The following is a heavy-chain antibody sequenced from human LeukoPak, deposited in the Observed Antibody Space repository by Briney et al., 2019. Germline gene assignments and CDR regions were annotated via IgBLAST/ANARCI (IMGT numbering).Heavy chain of an antibody. D-gene: IGHD2-2*01. J-gene: IGHJ5*02. CDR2: TYYRSTWYN. CDR3: ARRLTQYDCFDP. CDR1: GDSFTSGI. V-gene: IGHV6-1*01. Sequence: SQTLSLTCAISGDSFTSGIWNWIRQSPSRGLEWLGRTYYRSTWYNDYAVSVRGRITVNPDTSKNQFSLHLNSVTPEDTAVYYCARRLTQYDCFDPWGQGILVTVSS.